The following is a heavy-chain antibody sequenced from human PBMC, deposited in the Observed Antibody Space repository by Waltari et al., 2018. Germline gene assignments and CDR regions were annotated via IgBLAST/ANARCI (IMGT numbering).Heavy chain of an antibody. Sequence: QVQLQESGPGLVKPSETLSLTCTVSGGSISSYYWSWIRQPPGKGLEWIGYIYYSGSTNYNPALKSRVTISVDTSKNQFSLKLSSVTAADTAVYYCARGDGGSYSWWFDPWGQGTLVTVSS. CDR1: GGSISSYY. CDR2: IYYSGST. J-gene: IGHJ5*02. D-gene: IGHD1-26*01. CDR3: ARGDGGSYSWWFDP. V-gene: IGHV4-59*01.